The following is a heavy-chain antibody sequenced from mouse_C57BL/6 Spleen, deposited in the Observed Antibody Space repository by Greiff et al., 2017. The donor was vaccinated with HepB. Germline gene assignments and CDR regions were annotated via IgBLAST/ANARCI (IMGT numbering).Heavy chain of an antibody. J-gene: IGHJ4*01. CDR3: ARGSKGVGY. Sequence: EVKLQESGPELVKPGASVKIPCKASGYTFTDYNMDWVKQSHGKSLEWIGDINPNNGGTIYNQKFKGKATLTVDKSSSTAYMELRSLTSEDTAVYYCARGSKGVGYWGQGTSVTVSS. V-gene: IGHV1-18*01. CDR2: INPNNGGT. CDR1: GYTFTDYN. D-gene: IGHD1-1*01.